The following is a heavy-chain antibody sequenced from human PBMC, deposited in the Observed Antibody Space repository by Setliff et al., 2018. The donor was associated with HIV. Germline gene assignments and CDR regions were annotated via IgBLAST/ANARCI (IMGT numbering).Heavy chain of an antibody. CDR3: AKDGYSDYLNSYFDY. CDR2: ISGAGATT. V-gene: IGHV3-23*01. J-gene: IGHJ4*02. Sequence: LSLSCEASGFTLRSYAMYWVRQAPGKGLEWVAGISGAGATTYYADSVKGRFTISRDNSKDTLYLQMNSLRAEDTAVYYCAKDGYSDYLNSYFDYWGQGTLVTVSS. D-gene: IGHD4-17*01. CDR1: GFTLRSYA.